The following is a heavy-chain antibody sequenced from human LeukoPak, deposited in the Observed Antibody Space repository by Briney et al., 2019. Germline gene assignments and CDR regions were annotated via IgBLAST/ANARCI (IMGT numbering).Heavy chain of an antibody. CDR2: LNPNSGAT. Sequence: ASVKVSCKASGYIFTDYYMHWVRQAPGQGLEWMGWLNPNSGATNYAQKFQGRVTMTRDTSISTAYMELSRLRSDDTAVYCCAVVRGVRAFDIWGQGTMVTVSS. CDR3: AVVRGVRAFDI. J-gene: IGHJ3*02. D-gene: IGHD3-10*01. CDR1: GYIFTDYY. V-gene: IGHV1-2*02.